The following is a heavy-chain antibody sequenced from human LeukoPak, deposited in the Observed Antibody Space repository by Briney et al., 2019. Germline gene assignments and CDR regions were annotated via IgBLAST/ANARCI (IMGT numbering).Heavy chain of an antibody. D-gene: IGHD2-15*01. Sequence: SETLSLTCAVYGGRFRCYYWSWIRQPPGKGLEWIGEINHSGSTNYTPSLKSRVTISVDTSKNQFSLKLSSVTAADTAVYYCARGREDYSKGFDPWGQGTLVTVSS. J-gene: IGHJ5*02. CDR3: ARGREDYSKGFDP. V-gene: IGHV4-34*01. CDR1: GGRFRCYY. CDR2: INHSGST.